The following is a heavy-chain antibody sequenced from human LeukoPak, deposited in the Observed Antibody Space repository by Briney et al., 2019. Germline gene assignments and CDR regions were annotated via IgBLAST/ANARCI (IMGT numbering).Heavy chain of an antibody. V-gene: IGHV1-46*01. Sequence: ASVKVSCKASGYTFTSYYMHWVRQAPGQGLEWMGIINPSGGSTSYAQKFQGRVTMTRDTSTSTVYMELSSLRSEDTAVYYCARDGVLWYYYDSSGYYHFDYWGQGTLVTVSS. J-gene: IGHJ4*02. D-gene: IGHD3-22*01. CDR1: GYTFTSYY. CDR3: ARDGVLWYYYDSSGYYHFDY. CDR2: INPSGGST.